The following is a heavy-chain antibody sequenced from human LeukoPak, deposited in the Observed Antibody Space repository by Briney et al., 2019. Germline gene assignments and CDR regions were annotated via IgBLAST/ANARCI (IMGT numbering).Heavy chain of an antibody. CDR1: GFTVSSNY. V-gene: IGHV3-66*02. CDR3: ARESPPGGGSFDY. CDR2: IYSAGST. J-gene: IGHJ4*02. Sequence: GGSLRLSCAASGFTVSSNYMSWVRQAPGKGLEWVSVIYSAGSTYYADSVKGRFTISRDNSKNTLYLQMNSLRPEDTAVYYCARESPPGGGSFDYWGQGTLVTVSS. D-gene: IGHD5-12*01.